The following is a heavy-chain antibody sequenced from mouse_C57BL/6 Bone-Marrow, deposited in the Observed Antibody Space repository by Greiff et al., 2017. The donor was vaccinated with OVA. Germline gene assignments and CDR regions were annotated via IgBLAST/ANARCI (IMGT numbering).Heavy chain of an antibody. V-gene: IGHV1-52*01. D-gene: IGHD2-1*01. Sequence: VQLQQPGAELVRPGSSVKLSCKASGYTFTSYWMHWVKQRPIQGLEWIGNIDPSDSETHYNQKFKDKATLTVDKSSSTAYMQLSSLTSEDSAVYYCARLGGNYRYCAMDYWGQGTSVTVSS. CDR2: IDPSDSET. CDR1: GYTFTSYW. CDR3: ARLGGNYRYCAMDY. J-gene: IGHJ4*01.